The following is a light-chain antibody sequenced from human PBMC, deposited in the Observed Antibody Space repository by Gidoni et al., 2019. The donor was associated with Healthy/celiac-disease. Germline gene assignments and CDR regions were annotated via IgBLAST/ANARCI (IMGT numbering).Light chain of an antibody. J-gene: IGKJ1*01. CDR1: QDISNY. CDR2: AAS. Sequence: QINQSPSSLSASVGDRVTITCQASQDISNYLNWYQQKPGKAPKLLIYAASNLETGVPSRFSGSGSGTDFTFTISSLQPEDIATYYCQQYDSPPLTFGRGTKVEIK. CDR3: QQYDSPPLT. V-gene: IGKV1-33*01.